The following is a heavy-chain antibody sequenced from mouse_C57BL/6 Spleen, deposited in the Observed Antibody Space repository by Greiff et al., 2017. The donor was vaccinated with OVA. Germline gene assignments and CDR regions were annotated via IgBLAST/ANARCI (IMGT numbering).Heavy chain of an antibody. D-gene: IGHD1-1*01. CDR2: INPNNGGT. V-gene: IGHV1-26*01. Sequence: VQLQQSGPELVKPGASVQISCKASGYTFTDYYMNWVKQSHGKSLEWIGDINPNNGGTSYNQKFKGKATLTVDKSSSTAYMELRSLTSEDSAVYYCARGGYTVVAPFDYWGQGTTLTVSS. CDR3: ARGGYTVVAPFDY. J-gene: IGHJ2*01. CDR1: GYTFTDYY.